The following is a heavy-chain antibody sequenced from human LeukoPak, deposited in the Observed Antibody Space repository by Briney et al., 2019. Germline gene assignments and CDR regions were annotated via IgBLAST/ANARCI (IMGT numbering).Heavy chain of an antibody. CDR2: INHSGST. CDR1: GGSFSGYY. J-gene: IGHJ4*02. Sequence: SETLSLTCAVYGGSFSGYYWSWIRQPPGKGLEWIGEINHSGSTNYNPSLKSRVTISVDTSKNQFSLKLSSVTAADTAVYYCARSGYWPYFDYWGQGTLVTVSS. D-gene: IGHD3-22*01. CDR3: ARSGYWPYFDY. V-gene: IGHV4-34*01.